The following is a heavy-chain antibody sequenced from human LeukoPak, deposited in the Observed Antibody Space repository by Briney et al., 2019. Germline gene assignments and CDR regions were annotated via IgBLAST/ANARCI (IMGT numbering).Heavy chain of an antibody. CDR3: ARHRAYSSSSPFDY. CDR2: IIPILGIA. CDR1: GGTFSSYA. J-gene: IGHJ4*02. V-gene: IGHV1-69*04. Sequence: SVKVSCKASGGTFSSYAISWVRQAPGKGLEWMGRIIPILGIANYAQKFQGRVTITADKSTSTAYMELSSLRSEDTAVYYCARHRAYSSSSPFDYWGQGTLVTVSS. D-gene: IGHD6-6*01.